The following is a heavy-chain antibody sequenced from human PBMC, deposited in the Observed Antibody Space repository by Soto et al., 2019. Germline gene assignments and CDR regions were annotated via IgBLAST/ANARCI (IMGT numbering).Heavy chain of an antibody. V-gene: IGHV3-74*01. Sequence: PGGSLRLSCAASGFTFSSYWMHWVRQAPGKGLVWVSRINSDGSSTSYADSVKGRFTISRDNAKNTLYLQMNSLGAEDTAVYYCARGTIAAIDAFDIWGQGTMVTVSS. J-gene: IGHJ3*02. CDR2: INSDGSST. CDR3: ARGTIAAIDAFDI. D-gene: IGHD6-13*01. CDR1: GFTFSSYW.